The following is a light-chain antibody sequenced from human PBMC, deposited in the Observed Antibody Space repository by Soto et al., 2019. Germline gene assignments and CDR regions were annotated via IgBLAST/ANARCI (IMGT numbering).Light chain of an antibody. CDR3: CSYAGSRTFV. CDR1: SSDVGSYNF. V-gene: IGLV2-23*02. Sequence: QSALTQPASVSGSPGQSITISCTGTSSDVGSYNFVSWYQQHPGKAPKLMIYEVNKRPSGVSNRFSGAKSGNTASRTICGLQAEDEADYYCCSYAGSRTFVFGGGTKLTVL. CDR2: EVN. J-gene: IGLJ2*01.